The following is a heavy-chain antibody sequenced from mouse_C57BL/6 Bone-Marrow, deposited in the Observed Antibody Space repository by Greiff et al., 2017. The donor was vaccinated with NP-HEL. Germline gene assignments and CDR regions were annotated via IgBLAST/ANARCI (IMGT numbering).Heavy chain of an antibody. D-gene: IGHD2-4*01. V-gene: IGHV5-15*01. Sequence: EVMLVESGGGLVQPGGSLKLSCAASGFTFSDYGMAWVRQAPRKGPEWVAFISNLAYSIYYADTVTGRFTISRENAKNTLYLEMSSLRSEDTAMYYCARKDYDGGGWFAYWGQGTLVTVSA. J-gene: IGHJ3*01. CDR3: ARKDYDGGGWFAY. CDR2: ISNLAYSI. CDR1: GFTFSDYG.